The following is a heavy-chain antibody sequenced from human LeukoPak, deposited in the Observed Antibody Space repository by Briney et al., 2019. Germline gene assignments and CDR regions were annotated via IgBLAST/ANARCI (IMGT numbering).Heavy chain of an antibody. CDR1: GASISSYY. D-gene: IGHD3-16*01. V-gene: IGHV4-4*07. J-gene: IGHJ5*02. CDR3: ARDFGGWFDP. CDR2: IYTTGST. Sequence: SGTLSLTCTVSGASISSYYWSWIRQPAAKGLEWIGRIYTTGSTNYNPSLKTRVTMSVDTSKNQFSLKLRSVTAADTAVYYCARDFGGWFDPWGQGTLVTVSS.